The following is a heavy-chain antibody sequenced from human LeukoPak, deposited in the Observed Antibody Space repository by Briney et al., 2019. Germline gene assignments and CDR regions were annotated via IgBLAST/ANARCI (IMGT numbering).Heavy chain of an antibody. CDR3: ARVRIVDNKDEFDY. Sequence: PGGSLRLSYAASGFTFSSYSMNWVRQAPGKGLEWVSSISSSSSYIYYADSVKGRFTISRDNAKNSLYLQMNSLRAEDTAVYYCARVRIVDNKDEFDYWGQGTLVTVSS. CDR1: GFTFSSYS. D-gene: IGHD1-26*01. CDR2: ISSSSSYI. J-gene: IGHJ4*02. V-gene: IGHV3-21*01.